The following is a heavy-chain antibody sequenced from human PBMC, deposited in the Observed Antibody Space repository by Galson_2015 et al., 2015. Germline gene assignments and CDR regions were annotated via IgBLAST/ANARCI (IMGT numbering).Heavy chain of an antibody. J-gene: IGHJ5*01. D-gene: IGHD4-11*01. CDR3: ARSPMTTTDHFDS. V-gene: IGHV3-11*01. CDR2: ISTSDSTM. CDR1: GFTFSDYY. Sequence: SLRLSCAASGFTFSDYYMSWIRQAPGKGLEWISYISTSDSTMYYADSVKGRFTISRDNAKNSLHLQMNSLRVEDTAVYYCARSPMTTTDHFDSWGQGTLVTVSS.